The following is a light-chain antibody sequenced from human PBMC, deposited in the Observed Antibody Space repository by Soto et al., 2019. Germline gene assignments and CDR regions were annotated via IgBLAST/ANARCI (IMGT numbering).Light chain of an antibody. CDR2: DVS. V-gene: IGLV2-14*01. CDR1: SSDVGGYNY. Sequence: QSALTQPASASGSPGQSITISCTGTSSDVGGYNYVSWYQQHPGKAPKLMIYDVSNRPSGVSNRFSGSKSGNTASLTISGLQAEDEADYYCSSYTSSSTHWVFGGGTKVTVL. J-gene: IGLJ3*02. CDR3: SSYTSSSTHWV.